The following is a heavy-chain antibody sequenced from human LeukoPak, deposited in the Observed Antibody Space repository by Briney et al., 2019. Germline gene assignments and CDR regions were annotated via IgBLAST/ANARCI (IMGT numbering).Heavy chain of an antibody. CDR3: ARGSGGRSTNCQRCRFFDF. D-gene: IGHD2-15*01. J-gene: IGHJ4*02. V-gene: IGHV1-18*01. Sequence: ASVKVSCKASGGTFSSYAISWVRQAPGQGLEWMGWISTYNGNTNYAQKFQGRVTMTKDTSISTVYMELTRLRSDDTAVYYCARGSGGRSTNCQRCRFFDFWGQGTLVTVSS. CDR1: GGTFSSYA. CDR2: ISTYNGNT.